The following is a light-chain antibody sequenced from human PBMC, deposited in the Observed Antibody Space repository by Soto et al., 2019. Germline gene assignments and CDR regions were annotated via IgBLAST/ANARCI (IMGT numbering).Light chain of an antibody. J-gene: IGKJ5*01. CDR1: HGIRND. Sequence: IRMTQSPSSLSASTGDRVTITCGASHGIRNDLAWYQQKPGKAPKRLIYAASRLQSGVPSRFSGSGGGTDFTLSISSVQPEDFATYFCQQSYMDPITFGQGTRLEI. CDR2: AAS. CDR3: QQSYMDPIT. V-gene: IGKV1-39*01.